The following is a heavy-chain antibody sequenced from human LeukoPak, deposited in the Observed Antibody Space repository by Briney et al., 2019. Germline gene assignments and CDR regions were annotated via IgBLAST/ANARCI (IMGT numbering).Heavy chain of an antibody. J-gene: IGHJ4*02. V-gene: IGHV3-20*01. Sequence: RSGGSLRLSCATSGFTFEDHGLSWVRQAPGKGLEWVSGINWNSGSKRYAASVKGRFTISRDNARNSVYLEMTSLRVEDTAFYHCVRHFNSVATMQIDYWGQGILVSVSS. CDR2: INWNSGSK. CDR1: GFTFEDHG. CDR3: VRHFNSVATMQIDY. D-gene: IGHD5-12*01.